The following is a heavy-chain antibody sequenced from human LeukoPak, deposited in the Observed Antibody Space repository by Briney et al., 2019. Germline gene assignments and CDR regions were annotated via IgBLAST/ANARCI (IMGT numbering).Heavy chain of an antibody. CDR1: GFTFSSFW. D-gene: IGHD1-7*01. CDR3: ARAHNWKYGTFDY. V-gene: IGHV3-7*01. Sequence: GGSLRLSCAASGFTFSSFWMSWVRQAPGKGLEWVAYIKQDGSEKYYVDSVKGRFTISRDNAKNSLYLQMNSLRAEDTAVYYCARAHNWKYGTFDYWGQGTLVTVSS. CDR2: IKQDGSEK. J-gene: IGHJ4*02.